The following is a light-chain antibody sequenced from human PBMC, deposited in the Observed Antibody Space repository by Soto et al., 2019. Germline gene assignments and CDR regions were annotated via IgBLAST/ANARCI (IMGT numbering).Light chain of an antibody. Sequence: EFVLTQSPGTLALSPCERATLSLRASQSVSSYLAWYQQKPGQAPRLLIYGASNRATGIPDRFSGSGSGTDFTLTISRLEPEDFAVYYCQQYGSSGTFGQGTKVDI. J-gene: IGKJ1*01. CDR1: QSVSSY. CDR3: QQYGSSGT. CDR2: GAS. V-gene: IGKV3-20*01.